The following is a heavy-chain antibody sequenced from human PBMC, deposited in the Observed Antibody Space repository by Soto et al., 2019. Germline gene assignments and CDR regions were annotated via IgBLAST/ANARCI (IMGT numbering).Heavy chain of an antibody. Sequence: SETLSLTCTVSGGSISTYYCNWIRQPAGKGLEWIGHINTRGSTKYNPSLKSRVTMSVDTSKNQFSLNLTSVTAADTAVYFCARHTMEGSSQTSCFYSGMDVWGQGTTVT. V-gene: IGHV4-4*07. J-gene: IGHJ6*02. CDR1: GGSISTYY. D-gene: IGHD6-6*01. CDR3: ARHTMEGSSQTSCFYSGMDV. CDR2: INTRGST.